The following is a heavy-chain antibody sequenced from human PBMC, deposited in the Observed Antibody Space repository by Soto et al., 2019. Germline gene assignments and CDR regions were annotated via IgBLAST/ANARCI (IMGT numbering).Heavy chain of an antibody. Sequence: GGSLRLSCAASGFTVSSNYMSRVRQAPGKGLEWVSVIYSGGSTYYAGSVKGRFTISRDNSKNTLYLQMNSLRAEDTAVYYCARWGGYSYGPGPYYYYGMDVWGQGTTVTVSS. D-gene: IGHD5-18*01. CDR1: GFTVSSNY. CDR2: IYSGGST. V-gene: IGHV3-53*01. J-gene: IGHJ6*02. CDR3: ARWGGYSYGPGPYYYYGMDV.